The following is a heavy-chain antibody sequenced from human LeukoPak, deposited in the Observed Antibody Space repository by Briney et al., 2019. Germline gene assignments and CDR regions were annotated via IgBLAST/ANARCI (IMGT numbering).Heavy chain of an antibody. V-gene: IGHV4-59*01. Sequence: SETLSLTCTVSGGSISSYYWSWIRQPPGKGLEGIGYIYYSGSTNYNPSLKSRVTISADTSKNQFSLKLSSVTAADTAVYYCARRAGAYSHPYDYWGQGTLVTVSS. CDR1: GGSISSYY. J-gene: IGHJ4*02. CDR2: IYYSGST. CDR3: ARRAGAYSHPYDY. D-gene: IGHD4/OR15-4a*01.